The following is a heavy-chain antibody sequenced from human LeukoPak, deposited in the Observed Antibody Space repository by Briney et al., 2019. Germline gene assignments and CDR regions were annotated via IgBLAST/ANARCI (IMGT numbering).Heavy chain of an antibody. V-gene: IGHV3-30*02. CDR3: AKGPHYYGSGSYYFDY. J-gene: IGHJ4*02. D-gene: IGHD3-10*01. Sequence: GGSLRLSCAASGFTFSSYGMHWVRQAPGKGLEWVAFIRYDGSNKYYADSVKGRFTISRDNSKNTLYLQMNSLRAEDTAVYYCAKGPHYYGSGSYYFDYWGQGTPVTVSS. CDR2: IRYDGSNK. CDR1: GFTFSSYG.